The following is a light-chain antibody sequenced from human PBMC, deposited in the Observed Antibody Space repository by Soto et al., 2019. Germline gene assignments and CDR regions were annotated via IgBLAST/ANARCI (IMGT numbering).Light chain of an antibody. J-gene: IGLJ2*01. CDR1: RSDVGGYSY. V-gene: IGLV2-14*03. CDR2: DVT. Sequence: SVLTQPAYVSVAPGQSDTISCNGTRSDVGGYSYVSWYQHHPGEAPKLIIFDVTYRPSGVSNRFSGSKSGNTASLTISGLQAEDEADYYCSSYTSSTTLDVVFGGGTKVTVL. CDR3: SSYTSSTTLDVV.